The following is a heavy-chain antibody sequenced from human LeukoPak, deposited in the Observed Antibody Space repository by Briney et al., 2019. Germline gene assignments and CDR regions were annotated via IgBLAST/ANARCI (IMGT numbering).Heavy chain of an antibody. V-gene: IGHV1-46*03. D-gene: IGHD1-26*01. CDR1: GYTFTSYY. CDR2: INPSGGST. CDR3: ARDLFLVGATNPGHAFVI. J-gene: IGHJ3*02. Sequence: ASVKVSCKASGYTFTSYYMHWVRQAPGQGLEWMGIINPSGGSTSYAQKFQGRVTMTRDTSTSTVYMELSSLRSEDTAVYYCARDLFLVGATNPGHAFVIWGQGAMVTVSS.